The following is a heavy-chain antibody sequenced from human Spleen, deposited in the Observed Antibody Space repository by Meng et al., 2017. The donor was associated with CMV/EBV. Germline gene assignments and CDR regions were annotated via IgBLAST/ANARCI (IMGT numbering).Heavy chain of an antibody. D-gene: IGHD3-10*01. CDR1: GFMFSSFD. CDR2: IWYDGSNK. Sequence: GESLKISCAASGFMFSSFDMHWVRQAPGKGLEWVAVIWYDGSNKYYADSVKGRFTISRDNSKNTLYLQMNSLRSEDTAVYYCAGDFSGGVVLDYWGQGTLVTVSS. J-gene: IGHJ4*02. V-gene: IGHV3-33*01. CDR3: AGDFSGGVVLDY.